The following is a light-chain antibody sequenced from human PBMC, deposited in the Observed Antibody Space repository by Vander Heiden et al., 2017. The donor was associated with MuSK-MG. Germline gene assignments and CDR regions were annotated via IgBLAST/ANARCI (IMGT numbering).Light chain of an antibody. V-gene: IGLV1-47*01. Sequence: SVLTQPPSASPTPLQRVTISCSGSSPHIGSDHVYWYQQLPGTAPKLLIYRNDQRPSGVPDRFSGSKSGTSAYLAISGIRSEDDADYYGAAWDDSLSGPVFGGGTKLTVL. CDR2: RND. CDR1: SPHIGSDH. J-gene: IGLJ2*01. CDR3: AAWDDSLSGPV.